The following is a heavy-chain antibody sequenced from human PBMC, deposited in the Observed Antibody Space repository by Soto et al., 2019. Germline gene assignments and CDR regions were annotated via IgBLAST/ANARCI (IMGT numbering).Heavy chain of an antibody. J-gene: IGHJ4*02. CDR3: ARRAVTTAPYYFDY. D-gene: IGHD4-17*01. V-gene: IGHV5-10-1*01. Sequence: GESLKISWKGSGYSFTSYWISWVRQMPGKGLEWMGRIDPSDSYTNYSPSFQGHVTISADKSISTAYLQWSGLKASDTAMYYCARRAVTTAPYYFDYWGQGTLVTVSS. CDR2: IDPSDSYT. CDR1: GYSFTSYW.